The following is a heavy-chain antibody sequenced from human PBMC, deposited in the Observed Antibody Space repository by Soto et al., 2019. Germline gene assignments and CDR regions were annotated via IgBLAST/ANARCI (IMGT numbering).Heavy chain of an antibody. CDR3: AGGCSGGSCYRAFDI. CDR2: IYYSGST. Sequence: SETLSLTCTVSGGSLSSYYWSWIRQPPGKGLEWIGYIYYSGSTNYNPSLKSRVTISVDTSKNQFSLKPSSVTAADTAVYYCAGGCSGGSCYRAFDIWGQGTMVTVSS. D-gene: IGHD2-15*01. J-gene: IGHJ3*02. CDR1: GGSLSSYY. V-gene: IGHV4-59*01.